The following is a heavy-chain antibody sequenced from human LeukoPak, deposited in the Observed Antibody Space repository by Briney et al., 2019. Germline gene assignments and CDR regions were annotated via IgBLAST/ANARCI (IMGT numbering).Heavy chain of an antibody. CDR1: GGSFSGYY. D-gene: IGHD4-11*01. CDR3: ARGQGTVTTH. Sequence: SETLSLTCAVSGGSFSGYYWTWIRQPSGKGLVWIGEINHSGSANYNPSLMSRVTISLDTSKNHFSLNLSSVTAADTAVYYCARGQGTVTTHWGQGTLVTVSS. V-gene: IGHV4-34*01. CDR2: INHSGSA. J-gene: IGHJ4*02.